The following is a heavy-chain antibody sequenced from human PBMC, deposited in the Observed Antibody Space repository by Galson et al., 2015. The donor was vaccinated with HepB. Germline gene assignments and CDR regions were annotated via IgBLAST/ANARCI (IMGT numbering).Heavy chain of an antibody. CDR3: ARKNYYDSSGSHAFDI. CDR1: GDSASSNSAA. CDR2: TYYRSKWYN. Sequence: CAISGDSASSNSAAWNWIRQSPSRGLEWLGRTYYRSKWYNDYAVSVKSRITINPDTSKNQFSLQLNSVTPEDTAVYYCARKNYYDSSGSHAFDIWGQGTMVTVSS. D-gene: IGHD3-22*01. V-gene: IGHV6-1*01. J-gene: IGHJ3*02.